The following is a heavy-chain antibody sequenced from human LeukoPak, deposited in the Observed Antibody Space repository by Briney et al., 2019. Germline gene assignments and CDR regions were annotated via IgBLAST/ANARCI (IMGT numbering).Heavy chain of an antibody. Sequence: PGGSLRLSCAASGFTFSSYEMNWVRQAPGKGLEWVSYISSGGSTIYYADSVKGRFTISRDNAKNSLHLQMNSLRAEDTAVYYCAKDLYGDYLHDYWGQGTLVTVSS. D-gene: IGHD4-17*01. V-gene: IGHV3-48*03. CDR2: ISSGGSTI. CDR3: AKDLYGDYLHDY. J-gene: IGHJ4*02. CDR1: GFTFSSYE.